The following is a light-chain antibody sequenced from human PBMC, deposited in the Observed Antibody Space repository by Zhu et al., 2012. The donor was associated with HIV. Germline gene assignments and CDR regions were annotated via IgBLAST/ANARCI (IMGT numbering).Light chain of an antibody. Sequence: EIVLTQYPGTLSLSPGDKTILSCEASQSVSSLAWYQQKPGQAPSLVIYGVSNRATGIPDRFSGSGSGTDFTLTIRRLEPEDFAVYYCQQYGDSISFGPGTRVDFK. CDR2: GVS. V-gene: IGKV3-20*01. J-gene: IGKJ3*01. CDR1: QSVSS. CDR3: QQYGDSIS.